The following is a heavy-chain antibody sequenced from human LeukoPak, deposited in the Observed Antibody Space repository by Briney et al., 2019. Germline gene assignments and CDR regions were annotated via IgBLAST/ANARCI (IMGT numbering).Heavy chain of an antibody. D-gene: IGHD3-3*01. CDR2: INPNSGGT. J-gene: IGHJ3*02. V-gene: IGHV1-2*02. CDR3: ARAPPERFLEWYQNGGAFDI. CDR1: GYTFTGYY. Sequence: GASVKVSCKASGYTFTGYYMHWVRQAPGQGLEWMGWINPNSGGTNYAQKFQGRVTMTRDTSISTAYMELSRLRSDDTAVYYCARAPPERFLEWYQNGGAFDIWGQGTMVTVSS.